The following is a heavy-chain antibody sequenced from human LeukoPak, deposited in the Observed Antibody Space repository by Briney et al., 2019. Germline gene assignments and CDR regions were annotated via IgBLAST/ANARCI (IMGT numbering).Heavy chain of an antibody. CDR2: IIPIFGTA. CDR3: ASALYSSSWSPQALDY. V-gene: IGHV1-69*05. Sequence: ASVKVSCKASGGTFSSYAISWVRQAPGQGREWMGGIIPIFGTANYAQKFQGRVTITTDESTSTAYMELSSLRSEDTAVYYCASALYSSSWSPQALDYWGQGTLVTVSS. D-gene: IGHD6-13*01. CDR1: GGTFSSYA. J-gene: IGHJ4*02.